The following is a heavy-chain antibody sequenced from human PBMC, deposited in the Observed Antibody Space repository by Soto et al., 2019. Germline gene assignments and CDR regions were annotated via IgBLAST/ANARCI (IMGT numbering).Heavy chain of an antibody. V-gene: IGHV1-3*01. CDR1: GYTFTSYA. CDR3: ARGIPTGREGPFDY. J-gene: IGHJ4*02. CDR2: INAGNGNT. D-gene: IGHD1-1*01. Sequence: GASVKVSCKASGYTFTSYAMHWVRQAPGQRLEWMGWINAGNGNTKYSQKFQGRVTITRDTSASTAYMELSSLRSEDTAVYYCARGIPTGREGPFDYWGQGILVTVSS.